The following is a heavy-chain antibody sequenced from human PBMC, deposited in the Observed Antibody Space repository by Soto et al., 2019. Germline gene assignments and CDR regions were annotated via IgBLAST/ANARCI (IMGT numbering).Heavy chain of an antibody. D-gene: IGHD3-3*01. Sequence: SVKVSCKASGGTFISYAISWVRQAPGQGLEWMGGIIPIFGTANYAQKFQGRVTITADESTSTAYMELSSLRSEDTAVYYCARDKGVLRFLEWSIFDYWGQGTLVTVSS. V-gene: IGHV1-69*13. CDR2: IIPIFGTA. CDR1: GGTFISYA. J-gene: IGHJ4*02. CDR3: ARDKGVLRFLEWSIFDY.